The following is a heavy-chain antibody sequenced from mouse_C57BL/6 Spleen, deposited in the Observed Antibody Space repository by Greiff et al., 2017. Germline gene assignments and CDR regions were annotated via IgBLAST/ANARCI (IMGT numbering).Heavy chain of an antibody. Sequence: EVQLVESGGGLVQPGGSMKLSCVVSGFTFSNYWMNWVRQSPEKGLEWVAQIRLKADNYATHYAESVKGRFTISRDDSKSSVYLQMNNLRAEDTGIYYCTGGDHSTYDYWGQGTTLTVSS. D-gene: IGHD5-1*01. J-gene: IGHJ2*01. CDR2: IRLKADNYAT. V-gene: IGHV6-3*01. CDR1: GFTFSNYW. CDR3: TGGDHSTYDY.